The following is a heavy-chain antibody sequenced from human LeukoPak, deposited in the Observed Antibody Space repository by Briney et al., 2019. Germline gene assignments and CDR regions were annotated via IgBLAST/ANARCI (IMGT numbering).Heavy chain of an antibody. Sequence: SETLSLTCTVSGGSISSSSYYWGWIRQPPGKGLEWIGSIYYSGSTYYNPSLKSRVTISLDTSKNQFSLKLSSVTAADTAVYYCASRSTTAFHYWGQGTLVTVSS. J-gene: IGHJ4*02. CDR1: GGSISSSSYY. D-gene: IGHD5/OR15-5a*01. V-gene: IGHV4-39*07. CDR3: ASRSTTAFHY. CDR2: IYYSGST.